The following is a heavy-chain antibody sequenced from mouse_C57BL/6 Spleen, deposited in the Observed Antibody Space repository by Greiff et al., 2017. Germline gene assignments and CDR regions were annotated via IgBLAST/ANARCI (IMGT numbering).Heavy chain of an antibody. V-gene: IGHV1-52*01. CDR3: ALYDYDRGGNY. CDR1: GYTFTSYW. CDR2: IDPSDSET. Sequence: QVQLQQPGAELVRPGSSVKLSCKASGYTFTSYWMHWVKQRPIQGLEWIGNIDPSDSETHYNQKFKDKATLTVDKSSSTAYMQLSSLTSEDSAVYYCALYDYDRGGNYWGQGTTLTVSS. J-gene: IGHJ2*01. D-gene: IGHD2-4*01.